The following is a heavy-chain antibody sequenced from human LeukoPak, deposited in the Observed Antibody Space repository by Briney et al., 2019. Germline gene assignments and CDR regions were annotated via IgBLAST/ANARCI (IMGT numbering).Heavy chain of an antibody. Sequence: GGSLRLSCAASGFTFSSYAMHWVRQAPGKGLEWVAVISYDGSNKYYADSVKGRFTISRDNSKNTLYLQMNSLRAENTAVYYCARVGRRGVITPTYFDYWGQGTLVTVSS. CDR2: ISYDGSNK. D-gene: IGHD3-10*01. J-gene: IGHJ4*02. CDR3: ARVGRRGVITPTYFDY. CDR1: GFTFSSYA. V-gene: IGHV3-30-3*01.